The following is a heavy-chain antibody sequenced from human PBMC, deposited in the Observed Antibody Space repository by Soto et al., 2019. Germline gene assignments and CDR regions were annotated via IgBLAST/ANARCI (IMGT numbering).Heavy chain of an antibody. Sequence: SGGSLRFSCAASGFTFSSYAMSWVRQAPGKGLEWVSAISGSGGSTYYADSVKGRFTISRDNSKNTLYLQMNSLRAEDTAVYYCAKSSPPYGDYEGDYYYYYMDVWGKGTTVTVSS. J-gene: IGHJ6*03. V-gene: IGHV3-23*01. CDR3: AKSSPPYGDYEGDYYYYYMDV. CDR1: GFTFSSYA. D-gene: IGHD4-17*01. CDR2: ISGSGGST.